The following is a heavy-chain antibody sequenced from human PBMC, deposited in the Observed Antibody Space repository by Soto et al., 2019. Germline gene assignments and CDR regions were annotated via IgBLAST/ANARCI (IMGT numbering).Heavy chain of an antibody. J-gene: IGHJ6*02. CDR2: IWYDGSNK. V-gene: IGHV3-33*01. CDR1: GFTFSSYG. D-gene: IGHD6-19*01. Sequence: QVQLVESGGGVVQPGRSLRLSCAASGFTFSSYGMHWVRQAPGKGLEWVAVIWYDGSNKYYADSVKGRFTISRYNSKNTLYLQMNSLRAEDTAVYYCAIDRLAGYYYYGMDVWGQGTTVTVSS. CDR3: AIDRLAGYYYYGMDV.